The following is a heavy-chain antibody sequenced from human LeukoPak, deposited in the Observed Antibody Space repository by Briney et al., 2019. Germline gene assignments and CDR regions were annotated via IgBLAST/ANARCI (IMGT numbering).Heavy chain of an antibody. V-gene: IGHV4-30-4*01. D-gene: IGHD3-9*01. Sequence: PSETLSLTCTVSGGSTSSGEYYWSWIRQPPGKGLEWIGYIYYSGSTYYNPSLKSRVTISVDTSKNQFSLKLSSVTAADTAVYYCARDFGGYDILTGYPGSWFDPWGQGTLVTVSS. CDR3: ARDFGGYDILTGYPGSWFDP. CDR2: IYYSGST. J-gene: IGHJ5*02. CDR1: GGSTSSGEYY.